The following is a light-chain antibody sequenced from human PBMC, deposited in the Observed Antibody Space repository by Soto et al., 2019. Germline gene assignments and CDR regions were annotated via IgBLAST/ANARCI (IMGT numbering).Light chain of an antibody. Sequence: QSALTQPASVSGSPGQSITISCTGTSSDLGSYNLVSWYQQHPGKAPKLMIYEDTKWPSGVSHRFSGSKSGNTASLTISGLQAEDEADYYCCSYAGSSTYVVFGGGTKVTVL. CDR2: EDT. V-gene: IGLV2-23*01. J-gene: IGLJ2*01. CDR3: CSYAGSSTYVV. CDR1: SSDLGSYNL.